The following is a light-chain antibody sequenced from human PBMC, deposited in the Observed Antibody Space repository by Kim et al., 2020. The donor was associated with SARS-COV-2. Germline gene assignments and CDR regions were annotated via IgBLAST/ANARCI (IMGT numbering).Light chain of an antibody. Sequence: SPGYRVTLSCRASLSLSTNYFAWHQQKPGQAPRLLIYDVSTRATGIPDRFTGSGSGTDFTLTISRLEPEDFAVYYCQQYDTSPWTFGQGTKVDIK. CDR3: QQYDTSPWT. V-gene: IGKV3-20*01. CDR1: LSLSTNY. CDR2: DVS. J-gene: IGKJ1*01.